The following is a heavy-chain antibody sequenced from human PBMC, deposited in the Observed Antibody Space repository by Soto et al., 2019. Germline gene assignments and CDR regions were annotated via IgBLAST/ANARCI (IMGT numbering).Heavy chain of an antibody. D-gene: IGHD3-22*01. CDR1: GGSISNDGYY. CDR2: ISYSGNT. J-gene: IGHJ3*02. CDR3: ARDPRNSDYDSSGYFIGHDGLDI. Sequence: QVQLQESGPGLVKPSQTLSLTCTVSGGSISNDGYYWNWIRQSTGMGLEWIGYISYSGNTYYNPSIKSRLTISLDTSKNRFSLRLSSVIAADTAVYYCARDPRNSDYDSSGYFIGHDGLDIWGQGTMVTVSS. V-gene: IGHV4-31*03.